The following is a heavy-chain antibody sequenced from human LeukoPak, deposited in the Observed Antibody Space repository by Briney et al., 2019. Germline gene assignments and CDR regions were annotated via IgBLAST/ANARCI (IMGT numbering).Heavy chain of an antibody. CDR1: GYTFTSYA. J-gene: IGHJ4*02. V-gene: IGHV1-3*01. D-gene: IGHD6-13*01. CDR2: INAGNGNT. Sequence: ASVKVSCKASGYTFTSYAMHWVRQAPGQRLEWMGWINAGNGNTNYAQNLQGRVTMTRDTSTSTAYMELRSLRSDDTAVYYCARGPIAAAGDYWGQGTLVTVSS. CDR3: ARGPIAAAGDY.